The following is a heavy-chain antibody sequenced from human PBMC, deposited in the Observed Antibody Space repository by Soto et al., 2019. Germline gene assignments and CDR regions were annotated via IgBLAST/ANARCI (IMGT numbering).Heavy chain of an antibody. CDR2: MNPDTGNT. V-gene: IGHV1-8*01. Sequence: QVQLVQSGAEVETPGASVKVSCKASGYTFTTYDFNWVRQAPGHGLEWMGWMNPDTGNTGYAQKFQGRVTMTRHTSISTAFMALSGLTAEDTAVYYWARALGYSSTSRLDLWGQGTLVTASS. J-gene: IGHJ4*02. CDR1: GYTFTTYD. CDR3: ARALGYSSTSRLDL. D-gene: IGHD6-19*01.